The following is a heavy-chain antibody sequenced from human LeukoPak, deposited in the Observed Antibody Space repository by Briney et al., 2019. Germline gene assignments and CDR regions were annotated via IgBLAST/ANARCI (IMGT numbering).Heavy chain of an antibody. J-gene: IGHJ3*02. D-gene: IGHD3-3*01. V-gene: IGHV4-59*08. CDR1: GGSTTGYF. CDR3: ARAEEAYYDFWSGYFGAFDI. CDR2: VYYSGRT. Sequence: SETLSLTCTVSGGSTTGYFWTWIRQPPGKGLEWIGYVYYSGRTSYNPSLKSRVTISVDTSKNQFSLKLSSVTAADTAVYYCARAEEAYYDFWSGYFGAFDIWGQGTMVTVSS.